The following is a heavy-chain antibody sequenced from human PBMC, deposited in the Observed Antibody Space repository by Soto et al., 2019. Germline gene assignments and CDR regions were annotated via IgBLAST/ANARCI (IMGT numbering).Heavy chain of an antibody. J-gene: IGHJ5*02. Sequence: QVQLQESGPGLVKPSQTLSLTCTVSGGSISSGGYYWSWIRQHPGKGLEWIGYIFYSGTTYYNPPPXSXLTISVDTSKNQFSLKLSSVTAADTAVYYCARSVDPWGQGTLVTVSS. CDR3: ARSVDP. CDR1: GGSISSGGYY. CDR2: IFYSGTT. V-gene: IGHV4-31*03.